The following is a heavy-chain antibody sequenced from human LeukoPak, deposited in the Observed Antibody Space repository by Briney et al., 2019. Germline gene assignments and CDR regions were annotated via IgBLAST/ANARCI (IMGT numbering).Heavy chain of an antibody. CDR3: ATVGIVVVPAAPNPHNWFDP. D-gene: IGHD2-2*01. CDR2: IITIFGTA. V-gene: IGHV1-69*13. Sequence: SVKVSCKASGGTFSSYAISWVRQAPGQGLEWMGGIITIFGTAKYAQKFQGRVTITADESTSTAYMELSSLRSEDTAVYYCATVGIVVVPAAPNPHNWFDPWGQGTLVTVSS. J-gene: IGHJ5*02. CDR1: GGTFSSYA.